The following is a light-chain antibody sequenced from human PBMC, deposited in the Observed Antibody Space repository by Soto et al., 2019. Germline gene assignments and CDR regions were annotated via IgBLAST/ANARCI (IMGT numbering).Light chain of an antibody. J-gene: IGLJ2*01. CDR1: SSNIGSNT. Sequence: QSVLTQPPSASGTPGQRVTISCSGSSSNIGSNTVNWYQQLPGTAPKLLIYSNYQRPSGVPDRFSGSNSGTSASLAISGLQSEDEADYYCSVWDDSLNGVIFGGGTKLTVL. CDR2: SNY. CDR3: SVWDDSLNGVI. V-gene: IGLV1-44*01.